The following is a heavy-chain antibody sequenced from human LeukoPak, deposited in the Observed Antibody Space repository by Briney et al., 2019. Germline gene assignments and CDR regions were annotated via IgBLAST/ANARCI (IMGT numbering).Heavy chain of an antibody. Sequence: PSETLSLTCTVSGGSTSSYYWNWIRQPPGKELEWIGNIYYSGSTNYNPYLKSRVTISIDTSKNQFSLKVNSAIAADTAVYYCARESMYSSVGSYGFDICGQGTMVTVSS. CDR3: ARESMYSSVGSYGFDI. V-gene: IGHV4-59*01. CDR2: IYYSGST. J-gene: IGHJ3*02. CDR1: GGSTSSYY. D-gene: IGHD3-10*01.